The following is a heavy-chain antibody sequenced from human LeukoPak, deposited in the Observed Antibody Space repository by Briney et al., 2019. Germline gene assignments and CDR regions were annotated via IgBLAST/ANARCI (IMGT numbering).Heavy chain of an antibody. D-gene: IGHD6-25*01. Sequence: SQTLSLTCTVSGGSVSSGGYFWSWIPQHPGKGLEWIGYIYSSGSTYYNPSLKSRLNISVDTSKNPFSLKVSSVPAADTAVYYCATGPTYSSVDYWGQGTLVTVSS. V-gene: IGHV4-31*03. CDR3: ATGPTYSSVDY. CDR1: GGSVSSGGYF. CDR2: IYSSGST. J-gene: IGHJ4*02.